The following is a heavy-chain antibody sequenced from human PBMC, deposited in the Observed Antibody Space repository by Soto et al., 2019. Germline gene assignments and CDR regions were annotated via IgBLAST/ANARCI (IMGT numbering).Heavy chain of an antibody. V-gene: IGHV4-30-2*01. J-gene: IGHJ4*02. D-gene: IGHD4-17*01. CDR2: IYHSGYS. CDR1: GGSISSGGYS. Sequence: SETLSLTCAVSGGSISSGGYSWIWIRQPPGKGLEWLGYIYHSGYSFYNPSLKSRVTISLDRSKNQFSLKLSSVTAADTAVYFCARVYGDHTGAFDYWGQGTQVTVSS. CDR3: ARVYGDHTGAFDY.